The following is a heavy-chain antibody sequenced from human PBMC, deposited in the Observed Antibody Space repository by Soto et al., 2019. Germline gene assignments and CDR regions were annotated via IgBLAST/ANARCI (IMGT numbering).Heavy chain of an antibody. CDR1: GASISSYY. Sequence: ETLSVTGPVPGASISSYYWSWIRQPPGKGLEWIGYIYYSGSTNYNPSLKSRVTISVDTSKNQFSLKLSSVTAADTAVYYCARAPITMVRGAGPFDPWGQGTLVTVYS. CDR2: IYYSGST. CDR3: ARAPITMVRGAGPFDP. D-gene: IGHD3-10*01. V-gene: IGHV4-59*01. J-gene: IGHJ5*02.